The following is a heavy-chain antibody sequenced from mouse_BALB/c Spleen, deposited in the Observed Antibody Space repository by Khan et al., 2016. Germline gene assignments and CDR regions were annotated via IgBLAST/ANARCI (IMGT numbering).Heavy chain of an antibody. D-gene: IGHD3-2*02. J-gene: IGHJ4*01. CDR1: GYAFTNYG. V-gene: IGHV9-1*02. Sequence: QIQLVQSGPEVKKPGETVKISCKTSGYAFTNYGMNWVKQAPGKGLKWMGWIKTYSGEATYAADFKGRFAFSLETSASTAYLQINSLKNEDMATXFCSRRRLRDLYYDMDYWGQGTSVTVSS. CDR2: IKTYSGEA. CDR3: SRRRLRDLYYDMDY.